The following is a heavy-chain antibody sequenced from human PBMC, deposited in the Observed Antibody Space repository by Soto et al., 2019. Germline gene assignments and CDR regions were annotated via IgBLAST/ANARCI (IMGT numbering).Heavy chain of an antibody. J-gene: IGHJ6*02. CDR1: GYTFTGYY. V-gene: IGHV1-2*02. CDR3: ARSGGSVNYYGMDV. Sequence: ASVKVSCKASGYTFTGYYMHWVQQAPGQGLEWMGWINPNSGGTNYAQKFQGRVTMTRDTSISTAYMELSRLRSDDTAVYYCARSGGSVNYYGMDVWGQGTTVTVSS. CDR2: INPNSGGT. D-gene: IGHD2-15*01.